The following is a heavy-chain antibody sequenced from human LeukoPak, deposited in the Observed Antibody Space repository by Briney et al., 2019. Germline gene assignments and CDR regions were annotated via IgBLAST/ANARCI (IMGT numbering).Heavy chain of an antibody. Sequence: SETLSLTCTVSGGSISSGSYYWSWIRQPAGKGLEWIGRIYTSGSTNYNPSLKSRVTISVDTSKNQFSLKLSSLTAADTAVYYCARRPWVGAADFWGQGTQVTVSS. CDR3: ARRPWVGAADF. V-gene: IGHV4-61*02. D-gene: IGHD1-26*01. J-gene: IGHJ4*02. CDR2: IYTSGST. CDR1: GGSISSGSYY.